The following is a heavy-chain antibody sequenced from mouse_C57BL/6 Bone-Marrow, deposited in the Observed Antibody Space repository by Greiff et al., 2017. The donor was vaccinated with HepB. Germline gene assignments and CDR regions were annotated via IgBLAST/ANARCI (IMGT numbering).Heavy chain of an antibody. V-gene: IGHV1-54*01. J-gene: IGHJ4*01. D-gene: IGHD1-1*01. CDR2: INPGSGGT. Sequence: QVQLQQSGAELVRPGTSVKVSCKASGYAFTNYLIEWVKQRPGQGLEWIGVINPGSGGTNYNEKFKGKATLTADKSSSTAYMQLSSLTSEDSAVYFCERSYGSSHHYYAMDYWGQGTSVTVSS. CDR1: GYAFTNYL. CDR3: ERSYGSSHHYYAMDY.